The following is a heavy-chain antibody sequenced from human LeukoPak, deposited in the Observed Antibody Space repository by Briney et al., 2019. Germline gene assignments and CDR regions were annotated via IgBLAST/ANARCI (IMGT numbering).Heavy chain of an antibody. J-gene: IGHJ4*02. V-gene: IGHV1-69*05. Sequence: ASVKVSCKASGGTFSSYAISWVRQAPGQGLEWMGGIIPILGTANYAQKFQGRVTMTRDMSTSTVYMELSSLRSEDTAVYYCARETVGSGSSLDYWGQGTLVTVSS. CDR3: ARETVGSGSSLDY. CDR2: IIPILGTA. CDR1: GGTFSSYA. D-gene: IGHD3-10*01.